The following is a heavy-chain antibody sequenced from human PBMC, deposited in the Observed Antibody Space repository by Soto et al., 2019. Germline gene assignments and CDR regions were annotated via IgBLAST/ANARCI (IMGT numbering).Heavy chain of an antibody. CDR3: ARSLYSYGPKFDS. CDR2: IYYSGST. D-gene: IGHD5-18*01. CDR1: GGSISSYH. V-gene: IGHV4-59*08. Sequence: SETLSLTCTVSGGSISSYHWSWIRQAPGKGLEWIGYIYYSGSTNYNPSLKSRVTISVDTSKNQFSLKLSSVTAADTAVYYCARSLYSYGPKFDSWGQGTLVTVSS. J-gene: IGHJ4*02.